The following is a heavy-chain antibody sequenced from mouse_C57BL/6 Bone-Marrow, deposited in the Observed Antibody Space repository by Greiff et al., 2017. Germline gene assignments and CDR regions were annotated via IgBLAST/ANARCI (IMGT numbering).Heavy chain of an antibody. CDR2: IYPRSGTT. D-gene: IGHD1-1*01. CDR3: ARRAYYGSSYGAMDY. V-gene: IGHV1-81*01. J-gene: IGHJ4*01. Sequence: QVQLQQSGAELARPGASVKLSCKASGYTFTSYGISWVKQRTGQGLEWIGEIYPRSGTTYYNEKFKGKATLTADKSSSTAYMELRSLTSEDSAVYFCARRAYYGSSYGAMDYWGQGTSVTVSS. CDR1: GYTFTSYG.